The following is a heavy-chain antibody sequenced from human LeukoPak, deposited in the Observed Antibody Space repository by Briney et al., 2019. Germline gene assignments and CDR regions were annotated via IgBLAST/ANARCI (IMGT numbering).Heavy chain of an antibody. CDR1: GYTFTGYY. CDR2: INPNSGGT. V-gene: IGHV1-2*02. CDR3: ARDQNVVVPAAIHFDY. J-gene: IGHJ4*02. Sequence: ASVKVSCKASGYTFTGYYMHWVRQAPGQGLEWMGWINPNSGGTNYAQKFQGRVTMTRDTSVSTAYMELSRLRSDDTAVYYCARDQNVVVPAAIHFDYWGQGTLVTVSS. D-gene: IGHD2-2*01.